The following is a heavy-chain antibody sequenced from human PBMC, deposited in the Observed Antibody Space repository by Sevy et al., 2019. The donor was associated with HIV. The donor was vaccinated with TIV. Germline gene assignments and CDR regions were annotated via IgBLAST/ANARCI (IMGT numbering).Heavy chain of an antibody. CDR1: GDSISSYY. D-gene: IGHD3-22*01. CDR2: IYTSGRT. J-gene: IGHJ4*02. CDR3: ARGRHYDSSGFDS. V-gene: IGHV4-59*01. Sequence: SETLSLTCTVSGDSISSYYWSWIRQPPGKGLEWIGYIYTSGRTNFNPSLKSRVTISVDTSKNQFSLKPISVTAADTAVYYCARGRHYDSSGFDSWGQRTLVTVSS.